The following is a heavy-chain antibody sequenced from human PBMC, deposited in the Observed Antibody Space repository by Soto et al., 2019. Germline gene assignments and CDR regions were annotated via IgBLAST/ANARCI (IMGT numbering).Heavy chain of an antibody. Sequence: QPGGSLRLSCAASGFTFSSYAMHWVRQAPGKGLEWVAVISYDGSNKYYADSVKGRFTISRDNSKNTLYLQMNSLRAEDTAVYYCARDRSYYYDSSGPQPIDYWGQGTLVTVSS. D-gene: IGHD3-22*01. CDR1: GFTFSSYA. CDR2: ISYDGSNK. V-gene: IGHV3-30-3*01. J-gene: IGHJ4*02. CDR3: ARDRSYYYDSSGPQPIDY.